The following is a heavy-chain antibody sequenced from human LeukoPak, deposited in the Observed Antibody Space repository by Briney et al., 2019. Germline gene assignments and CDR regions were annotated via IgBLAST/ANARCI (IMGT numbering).Heavy chain of an antibody. D-gene: IGHD3-3*01. V-gene: IGHV4-34*01. Sequence: PSETLSLTCTVSGGSISSYYWSWVRQPPGKGLEWIGEINHSGSTNYNPSLKSRVIISLGTSKNQFSLNLSSVTAADTAVYYCARDPPFWAFDIWGQGTMVTVSS. CDR3: ARDPPFWAFDI. CDR1: GGSISSYY. CDR2: INHSGST. J-gene: IGHJ3*02.